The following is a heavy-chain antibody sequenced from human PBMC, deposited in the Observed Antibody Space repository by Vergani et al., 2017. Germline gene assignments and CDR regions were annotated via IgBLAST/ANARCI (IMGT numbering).Heavy chain of an antibody. CDR3: ARRRGRSSSGFGSWFDP. CDR1: GGSFTSYH. D-gene: IGHD6-19*01. Sequence: QVQLQQWGGGLLKPSETLSLTCVVNGGSFTSYHWTWIRQSPGKGLEWIGSIYHSGSTYYNPSLKSRVTISVDTSKNQFSLKLSSVTAADTAVYYCARRRGRSSSGFGSWFDPWGQGTLVTVSS. V-gene: IGHV4-34*01. CDR2: IYHSGST. J-gene: IGHJ5*02.